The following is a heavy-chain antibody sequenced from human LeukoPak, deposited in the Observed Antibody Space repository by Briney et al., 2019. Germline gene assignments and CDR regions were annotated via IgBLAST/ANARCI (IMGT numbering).Heavy chain of an antibody. V-gene: IGHV3-23*01. J-gene: IGHJ6*02. Sequence: QPGGSLKLACAASGFTFSSYAMSWVRQAPGKGLEWLSAISGSGGSTYYADSVKGRFTISRDNSKNMLCLQMNSLRAEDTAVYSCAKVLHDYGDYGDYYYGMDVWGQGTTVTVSS. D-gene: IGHD4-17*01. CDR3: AKVLHDYGDYGDYYYGMDV. CDR2: ISGSGGST. CDR1: GFTFSSYA.